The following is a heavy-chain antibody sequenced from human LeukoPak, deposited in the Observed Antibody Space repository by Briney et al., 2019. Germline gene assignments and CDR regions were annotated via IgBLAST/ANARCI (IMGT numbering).Heavy chain of an antibody. V-gene: IGHV3-21*01. J-gene: IGHJ4*02. CDR1: GFTFSSYS. CDR3: ARVPRTGDWDY. CDR2: ISSSSSYI. Sequence: GGSLRLSCAASGFTFSSYSMNWVRHGPGKGLEWVSSISSSSSYIYYADSVKGRFTISRDNAKNSLYLQMNSLRAEDTAVYYCARVPRTGDWDYWGQGTLVTVSS. D-gene: IGHD7-27*01.